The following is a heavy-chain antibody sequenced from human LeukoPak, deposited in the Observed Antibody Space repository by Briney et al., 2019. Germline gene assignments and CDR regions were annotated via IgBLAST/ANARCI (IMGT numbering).Heavy chain of an antibody. Sequence: SETLSLTCAVSGGSIGSSNWWSWVRQPPGKGLEWIGEIYYSGNTNYNPSLKSRVTISVDTSKNQFSLKLSSVTAADTAVYYCARGSRRLYVAPYFDYWGQGTLVTVSS. D-gene: IGHD3-16*02. CDR2: IYYSGNT. V-gene: IGHV4-4*02. J-gene: IGHJ4*02. CDR1: GGSIGSSNW. CDR3: ARGSRRLYVAPYFDY.